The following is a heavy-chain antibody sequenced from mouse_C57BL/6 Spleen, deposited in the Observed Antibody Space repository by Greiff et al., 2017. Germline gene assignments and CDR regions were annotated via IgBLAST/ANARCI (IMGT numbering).Heavy chain of an antibody. Sequence: VQLQQPGAELVMPGASVKLSCKASGYTFTSYWMHWVKQRPGQGLEWIGEIDPSDSYTNYNQKFKGKSTLTVDKSSSTAYMQLSSLTSEVSAVYYCARCTTVVDWYFDVWGTGTSVTVSS. CDR1: GYTFTSYW. V-gene: IGHV1-69*01. CDR3: ARCTTVVDWYFDV. D-gene: IGHD1-1*01. CDR2: IDPSDSYT. J-gene: IGHJ1*03.